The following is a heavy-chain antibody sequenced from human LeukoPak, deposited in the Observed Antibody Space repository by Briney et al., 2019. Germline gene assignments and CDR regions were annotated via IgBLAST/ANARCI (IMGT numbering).Heavy chain of an antibody. Sequence: SVKVSCKASGGTFISYAISWVRQAPGQGREWMGGIIPIFGTANYAQKFQGRVTITADESTSTAYMELSSLRSEDTAVYYCARGSYVEYGLYYYYYMDVWGKGTTVTVSS. CDR2: IIPIFGTA. D-gene: IGHD2-2*01. CDR3: ARGSYVEYGLYYYYYMDV. J-gene: IGHJ6*03. CDR1: GGTFISYA. V-gene: IGHV1-69*01.